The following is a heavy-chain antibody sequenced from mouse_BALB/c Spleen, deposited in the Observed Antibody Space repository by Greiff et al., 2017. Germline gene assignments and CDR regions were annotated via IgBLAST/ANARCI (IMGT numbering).Heavy chain of an antibody. D-gene: IGHD2-13*01. Sequence: VQLQQSGAELVKPGASVKLSCKASGYTFTSYYMYWVKQRPGQGLEWIGGINPSNGGTNFNEKFKSKATLTVDKSSSTAYMQLSSLTSEDSAVYYCTRLTPSTYFDYWGQGTTLTVSS. V-gene: IGHV1S81*02. CDR3: TRLTPSTYFDY. CDR1: GYTFTSYY. J-gene: IGHJ2*01. CDR2: INPSNGGT.